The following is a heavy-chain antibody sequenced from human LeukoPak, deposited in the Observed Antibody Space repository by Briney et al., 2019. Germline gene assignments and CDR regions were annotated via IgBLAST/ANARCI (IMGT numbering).Heavy chain of an antibody. Sequence: GGSLRLSCAASGFTFSSYAMRWVRHAPGEGREGVSAISCSGGSTYYADSEKGRFTISRDNSKNTVYLQMNSLRAEDTALYYCAKDFSRRHPRIQPWLRWFDCWGQGTLVTVSS. CDR3: AKDFSRRHPRIQPWLRWFDC. V-gene: IGHV3-23*01. J-gene: IGHJ4*02. CDR2: ISCSGGST. D-gene: IGHD5-18*01. CDR1: GFTFSSYA.